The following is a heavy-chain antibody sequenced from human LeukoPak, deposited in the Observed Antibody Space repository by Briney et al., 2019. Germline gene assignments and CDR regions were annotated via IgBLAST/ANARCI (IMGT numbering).Heavy chain of an antibody. J-gene: IGHJ5*02. D-gene: IGHD4-17*01. Sequence: PGGSLRLSCAASGFTFSSYWMSWVRQAPGKGLEWVANIKQDGSEKYYVDSVKGRFTISRDNPKNSLYLQRNSMKLEDKYWYKCSRGYGDYAWGQGTLVTVTS. V-gene: IGHV3-7*01. CDR3: SRGYGDYA. CDR1: GFTFSSYW. CDR2: IKQDGSEK.